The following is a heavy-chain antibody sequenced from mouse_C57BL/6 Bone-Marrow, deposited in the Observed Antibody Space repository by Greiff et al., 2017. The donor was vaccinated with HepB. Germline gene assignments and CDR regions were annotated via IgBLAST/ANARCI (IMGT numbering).Heavy chain of an antibody. D-gene: IGHD2-4*01. CDR1: GYTFTSYG. J-gene: IGHJ1*03. CDR2: IYPRSGNT. CDR3: ARQRDYDEGRLYWYFDV. V-gene: IGHV1-81*01. Sequence: QVQLKQSGAELARPGASVKLSCKASGYTFTSYGISWVKQRTGQGLEWIGEIYPRSGNTYYNEKFKGKATLTADKSSSTAYMELRSLTSEDSAVYFCARQRDYDEGRLYWYFDVWGTGTTVTVSS.